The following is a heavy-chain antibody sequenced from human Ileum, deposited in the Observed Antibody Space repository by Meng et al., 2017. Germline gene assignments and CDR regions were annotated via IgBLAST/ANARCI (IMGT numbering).Heavy chain of an antibody. CDR3: ARRIYSSGWEGFDY. D-gene: IGHD6-19*01. J-gene: IGHJ4*01. CDR2: IYYSGIT. Sequence: GSLRLSCTVSGGSISSYYWSWIRQPPGKGLAWSGYIYYSGITNYNPSLKGRVTISVATSDNQFSLTLSCVTAADTAVYYCARRIYSSGWEGFDYWGHGTLVTVSS. V-gene: IGHV4-59*01. CDR1: GGSISSYY.